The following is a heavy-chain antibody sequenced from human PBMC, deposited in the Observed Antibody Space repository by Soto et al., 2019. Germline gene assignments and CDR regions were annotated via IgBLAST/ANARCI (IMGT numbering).Heavy chain of an antibody. CDR1: GGSISRSSYY. V-gene: IGHV4-39*01. D-gene: IGHD3-22*01. Sequence: SETLSLTCTVSGGSISRSSYYWGWIRQPPGKGLEWIGSIYYSGSTYYNPSLKSRVTIFVDTSKNQFSLKLSSVTAADTAVYYCARDFFDSSDYTTNWFDPWGQGTLVTVSS. CDR2: IYYSGST. J-gene: IGHJ5*02. CDR3: ARDFFDSSDYTTNWFDP.